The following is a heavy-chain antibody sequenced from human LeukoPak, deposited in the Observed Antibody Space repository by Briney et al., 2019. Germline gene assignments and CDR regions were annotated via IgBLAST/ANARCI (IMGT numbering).Heavy chain of an antibody. CDR1: GSSINYYY. J-gene: IGHJ4*02. CDR3: ARHPIFGGSNVYAFDY. Sequence: SETLSLTCTVSGSSINYYYWSWIRQPPGKGLEYIGYIYYTGSSNYSPSLKSRVTISLDTSKNQFSLKLSSVTATDTALYYCARHPIFGGSNVYAFDYWGQGALVTVSS. V-gene: IGHV4-59*08. CDR2: IYYTGSS. D-gene: IGHD3-16*01.